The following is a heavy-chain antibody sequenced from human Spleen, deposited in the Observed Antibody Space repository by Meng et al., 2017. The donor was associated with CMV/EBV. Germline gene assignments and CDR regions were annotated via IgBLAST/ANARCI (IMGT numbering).Heavy chain of an antibody. CDR2: IYYSGST. CDR3: ARDVAMAGWTYFDY. Sequence: SETLSLTCTVSGGSVSSGSHYWSWIRQPPGKGLEWIGYIYYSGSTNYNPSLKSRVTISVDTSKNQFSLKVRSVTAADTAVYYCARDVAMAGWTYFDYWGQGTLVTVS. D-gene: IGHD5-24*01. V-gene: IGHV4-61*01. J-gene: IGHJ4*02. CDR1: GGSVSSGSHY.